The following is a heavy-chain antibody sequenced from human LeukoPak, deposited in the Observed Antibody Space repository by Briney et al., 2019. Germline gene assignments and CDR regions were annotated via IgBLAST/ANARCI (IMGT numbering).Heavy chain of an antibody. V-gene: IGHV4-59*01. CDR1: GVSISSYY. CDR2: IYYSGST. D-gene: IGHD2-2*01. Sequence: SETLSLTCTVSGVSISSYYWSWIRQPPGKGLEWLGYIYYSGSTNYNPSLKSRVTISVDTSKNQFSLKLSSVTAADTAVYYCARVLGYCSSTSCSQYYYYGMDVWGQGTTVTVSS. CDR3: ARVLGYCSSTSCSQYYYYGMDV. J-gene: IGHJ6*02.